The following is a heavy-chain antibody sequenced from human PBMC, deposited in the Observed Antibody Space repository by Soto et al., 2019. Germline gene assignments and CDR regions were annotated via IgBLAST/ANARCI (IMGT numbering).Heavy chain of an antibody. CDR1: GGSISSGGYY. Sequence: QVQLQESGPGLVKPSQTLSLTCTVSGGSISSGGYYWSWIRQHPGKGLEWIGYIYYSGSTYYNPSLKCRVIISVDTSKNQYSLKLSSVPAADTAVYYCARDFSGYAASWGQGTLVTVSS. V-gene: IGHV4-31*03. CDR3: ARDFSGYAAS. J-gene: IGHJ4*02. CDR2: IYYSGST. D-gene: IGHD5-12*01.